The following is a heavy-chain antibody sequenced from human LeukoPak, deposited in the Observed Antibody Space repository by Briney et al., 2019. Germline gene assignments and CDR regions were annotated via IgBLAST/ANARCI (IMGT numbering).Heavy chain of an antibody. J-gene: IGHJ4*02. V-gene: IGHV3-23*01. CDR2: ISGSGDST. Sequence: PGGSLRLSCAASGFTFNNYAMSWVRQAPGRGLEWVSTISGSGDSTYYAGSVKGRFTISRDNSKNTLYLQMNSLRPEDTAVYYCPKGCASTGCYTSEHWGQGTLVTVSS. CDR3: PKGCASTGCYTSEH. D-gene: IGHD2-2*02. CDR1: GFTFNNYA.